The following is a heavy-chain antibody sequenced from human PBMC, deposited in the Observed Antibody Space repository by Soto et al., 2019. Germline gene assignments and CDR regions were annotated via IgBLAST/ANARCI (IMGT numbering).Heavy chain of an antibody. Sequence: LTLSCVSSENGVTSNGAAWNCIRQSPSRGLEWLGRTYYRSKWYYDYAVSMRSRITINSDTSKNQFSLQLTSVTPEDTAVYFCARDHDIWFDPWVQGSLVTVS. CDR2: TYYRSKWYY. V-gene: IGHV6-1*01. CDR3: ARDHDIWFDP. J-gene: IGHJ5*02. CDR1: ENGVTSNGAA.